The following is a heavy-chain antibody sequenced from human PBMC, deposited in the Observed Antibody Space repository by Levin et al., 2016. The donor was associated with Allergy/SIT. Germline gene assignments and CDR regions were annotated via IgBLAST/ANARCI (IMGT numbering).Heavy chain of an antibody. D-gene: IGHD6-19*01. CDR2: IYPGDSDT. CDR3: ARMRSGWFDY. J-gene: IGHJ4*02. V-gene: IGHV5-51*01. Sequence: VRQMPGKGLEWMGIIYPGDSDTRYSPSFQGQVTISADKSISTAYLQWSSLKASDTAMYYCARMRSGWFDYWGQGTLVTVSS.